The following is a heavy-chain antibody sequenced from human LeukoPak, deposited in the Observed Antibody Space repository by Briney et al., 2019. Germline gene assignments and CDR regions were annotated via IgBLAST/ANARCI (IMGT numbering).Heavy chain of an antibody. CDR1: GFTSASYA. CDR3: ARGGPLGDTNRFDF. Sequence: GGSLRLSCAASGFTSASYAMHWVRQPPGKGLEWVTLLAYDGTNKQYADSVKGRFTISRDNSQNTVDLHMDSLRAEDTAVYYCARGGPLGDTNRFDFWGQGILVTVSS. D-gene: IGHD1-14*01. V-gene: IGHV3-30*04. CDR2: LAYDGTNK. J-gene: IGHJ4*02.